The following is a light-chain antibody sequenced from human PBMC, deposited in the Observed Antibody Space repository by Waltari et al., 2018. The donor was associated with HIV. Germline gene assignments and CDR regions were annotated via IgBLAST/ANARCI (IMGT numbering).Light chain of an antibody. CDR3: HQRRNWPRT. V-gene: IGKV3-11*01. Sequence: EIVLTQSPATLSLSPGERATLSCRASKSVNTYLAWYQQKPGQAPRLLIYDASNRATDIPARFSGGGSGTDFTLTISSLEPEDFAVYYCHQRRNWPRTFGQGTKVDIK. J-gene: IGKJ1*01. CDR1: KSVNTY. CDR2: DAS.